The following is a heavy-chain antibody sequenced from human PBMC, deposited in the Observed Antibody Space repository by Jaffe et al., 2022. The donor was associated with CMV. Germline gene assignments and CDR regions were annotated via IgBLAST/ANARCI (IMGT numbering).Heavy chain of an antibody. CDR2: ISDDGRNR. J-gene: IGHJ4*02. Sequence: QVQLVESGGGVVQPGRSLRLSCAASGFTFSSYGMHWVRQTPGKGLEWVAVISDDGRNRYYGDFVKGRFTISRDNSKNTLYLQMASLTPDDTGIYYCAKSAGFSYGSRQDQWGQGTQVTVSS. CDR1: GFTFSSYG. D-gene: IGHD5-18*01. CDR3: AKSAGFSYGSRQDQ. V-gene: IGHV3-30*18.